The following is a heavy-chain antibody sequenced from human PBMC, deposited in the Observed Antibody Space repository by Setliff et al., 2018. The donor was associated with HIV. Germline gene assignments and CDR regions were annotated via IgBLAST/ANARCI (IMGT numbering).Heavy chain of an antibody. D-gene: IGHD1-1*01. CDR3: ARVFSPTGTLSPAFDY. CDR1: GFTFRTYN. J-gene: IGHJ4*02. Sequence: PGGSLRLSCAASGFTFRTYNMNWVRQAPGKGLEWVSSISGNTPYIYYAESVRGRFTVSRDNAKNSLYLQMNSLRAEDTAVYYCARVFSPTGTLSPAFDYWGPGALVTVSS. CDR2: ISGNTPYI. V-gene: IGHV3-21*06.